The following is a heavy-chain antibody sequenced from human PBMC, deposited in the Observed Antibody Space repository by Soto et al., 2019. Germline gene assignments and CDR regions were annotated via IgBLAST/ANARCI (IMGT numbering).Heavy chain of an antibody. CDR1: GFIFNTYC. D-gene: IGHD3-9*01. Sequence: EVQLVESGGGLVPPGGSVRLACAASGFIFNTYCMHWVRQSPGKGLVWISRIYNDGTYSDYADSVRGRFTIFRDNVNDTEYLHMIKLSAEDSGLYYCTRGPRPISTGTGAYWGQGTQVTVSS. CDR2: IYNDGTYS. J-gene: IGHJ4*02. V-gene: IGHV3-74*01. CDR3: TRGPRPISTGTGAY.